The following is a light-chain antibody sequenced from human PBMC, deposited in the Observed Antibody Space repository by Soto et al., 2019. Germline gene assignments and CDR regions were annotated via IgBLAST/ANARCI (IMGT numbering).Light chain of an antibody. V-gene: IGKV1-39*01. CDR1: QSIRIY. Sequence: DIPMTQSPSSLSASVGDRVTITCRASQSIRIYLNWYQQKPGKAPELLIHAASSLQSGVPSRFSGSGSGTDFTLTISSLQPEDFGTYYCQQSYSAPPTFGQGTKVEIK. CDR3: QQSYSAPPT. J-gene: IGKJ1*01. CDR2: AAS.